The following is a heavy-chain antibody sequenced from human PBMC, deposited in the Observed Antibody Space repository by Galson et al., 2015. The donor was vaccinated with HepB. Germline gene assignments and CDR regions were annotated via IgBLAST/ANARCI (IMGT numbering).Heavy chain of an antibody. CDR3: ARDVLGTCKSASCYTDMDV. J-gene: IGHJ6*03. CDR1: GGSISRYF. Sequence: SETLSLTCSLDGGSISRYFWNWTRQPAGKGLEGIGRIYDSGNTDYNPYLKSRVTMSLDTSKNQFSLKVKSVTAADTAVYYCARDVLGTCKSASCYTDMDVWGEGTAVTVSS. CDR2: IYDSGNT. D-gene: IGHD2-2*01. V-gene: IGHV4-4*07.